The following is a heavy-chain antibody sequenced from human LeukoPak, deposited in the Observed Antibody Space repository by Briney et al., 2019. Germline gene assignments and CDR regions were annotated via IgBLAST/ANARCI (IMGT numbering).Heavy chain of an antibody. V-gene: IGHV1-2*02. D-gene: IGHD3-10*01. J-gene: IGHJ3*02. Sequence: ASVKVSCKASGYTLTGYYMHWVRQAPGQGLEWMGWNNPNSGGTNYAQKFQGRVTMTRDTSISTAYMELSRLRSDDTAVYYCARAVWFGEFDIWGQGTMVTVSS. CDR2: NNPNSGGT. CDR1: GYTLTGYY. CDR3: ARAVWFGEFDI.